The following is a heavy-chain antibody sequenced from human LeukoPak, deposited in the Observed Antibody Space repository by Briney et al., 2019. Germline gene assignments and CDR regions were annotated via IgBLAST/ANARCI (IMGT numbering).Heavy chain of an antibody. J-gene: IGHJ4*02. CDR1: GFTFSSYA. CDR3: VNTRGHSGYDILGYFDY. V-gene: IGHV3-64D*06. D-gene: IGHD5-12*01. Sequence: GGSLRLSCSASGFTFSSYAMHWVRQAPGKGLEYVSAISSNGGSTYYADSVKGRFTISRDNSKNTLYLQMGSLRVEDTAVYYCVNTRGHSGYDILGYFDYWGQGTLVTVSS. CDR2: ISSNGGST.